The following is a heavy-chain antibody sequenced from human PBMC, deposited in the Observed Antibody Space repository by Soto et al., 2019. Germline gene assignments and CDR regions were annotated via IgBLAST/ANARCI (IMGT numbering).Heavy chain of an antibody. J-gene: IGHJ3*02. D-gene: IGHD1-20*01. CDR2: ISYDGSNK. V-gene: IGHV3-30*03. CDR3: AIIITGTYDAFDI. CDR1: GFTFSSYG. Sequence: PGGSLRLSCAASGFTFSSYGMHWVRQAPGKGLEWVAVISYDGSNKYYADSVKGRFTISRDNSKNTLYLQMNSLRAEDTAVYYCAIIITGTYDAFDIWGQGTMVTVSS.